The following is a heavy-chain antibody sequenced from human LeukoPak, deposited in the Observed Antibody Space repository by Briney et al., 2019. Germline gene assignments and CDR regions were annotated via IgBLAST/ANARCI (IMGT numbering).Heavy chain of an antibody. CDR3: ARGLYYGSGQYYFDY. CDR2: ISPSGDST. Sequence: GGSLRLSCAASGFTFSSSYMHWVRQAPGKGLEYVSAISPSGDSTYYTNSVKGRFTISRDNSKNTLFLQMGSLTAEDMAVYYCARGLYYGSGQYYFDYWGQGTLVAVSS. D-gene: IGHD3-10*01. J-gene: IGHJ4*02. CDR1: GFTFSSSY. V-gene: IGHV3-64*01.